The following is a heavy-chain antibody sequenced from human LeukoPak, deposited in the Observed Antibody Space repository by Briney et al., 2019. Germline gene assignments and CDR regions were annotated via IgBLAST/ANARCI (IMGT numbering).Heavy chain of an antibody. CDR2: IYHSGSA. J-gene: IGHJ4*02. Sequence: SETLSLTCTVSGYSTTSGYNWAWIRQPSGKVLEWIGSIYHSGSAYYNPSLKSRVTISVDTSKNQFSLKLSSVTAADTAVYYCVRYCSSTTCYTRAVDYWGQGTLVTVSS. D-gene: IGHD2-2*02. CDR1: GYSTTSGYN. CDR3: VRYCSSTTCYTRAVDY. V-gene: IGHV4-38-2*02.